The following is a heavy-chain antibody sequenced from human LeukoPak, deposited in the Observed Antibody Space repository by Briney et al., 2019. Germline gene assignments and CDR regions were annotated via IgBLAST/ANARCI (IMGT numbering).Heavy chain of an antibody. V-gene: IGHV4-59*01. CDR1: GGSISSYY. J-gene: IGHJ4*02. D-gene: IGHD3-22*01. CDR3: ARGYPWGDYYDSSGYYFFDY. CDR2: IYYSGST. Sequence: SETLSLTCTVSGGSISSYYWSWIRQPPGKGLGGMGYIYYSGSTNYNPSLKSRVTISSDTSKNQFSLKLSSVTAADTAVYYCARGYPWGDYYDSSGYYFFDYWGQGTLVTVSS.